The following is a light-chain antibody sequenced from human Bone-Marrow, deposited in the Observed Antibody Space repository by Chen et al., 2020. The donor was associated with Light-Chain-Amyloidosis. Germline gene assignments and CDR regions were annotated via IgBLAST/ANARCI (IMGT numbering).Light chain of an antibody. CDR1: DLPTKY. V-gene: IGLV3-25*03. CDR2: RDT. CDR3: QSADSSGTYEVI. Sequence: SYELTQPPSVSVSPRQTGRNNCSGDDLPTKYAYWYQQKPGQAPVLVIHRDTERPSGISERFSGSSSGTTATLTISGVQAEDEADYHCQSADSSGTYEVIFGGGTKLTVL. J-gene: IGLJ2*01.